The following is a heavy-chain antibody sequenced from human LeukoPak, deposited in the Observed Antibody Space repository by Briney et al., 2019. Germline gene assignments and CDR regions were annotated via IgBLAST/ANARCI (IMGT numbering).Heavy chain of an antibody. CDR3: ARGGGDIVVVPAAIFY. J-gene: IGHJ4*02. CDR1: GYTFTSYY. D-gene: IGHD2-2*01. Sequence: ASVKVSCKASGYTFTSYYMHWVRQAPGQGLEWMGIINPSGGSTSYAQKFQGRVTVTRDMSTSTVYMELSSLRSEDTAVYYCARGGGDIVVVPAAIFYWGQGTLVTVSS. V-gene: IGHV1-46*01. CDR2: INPSGGST.